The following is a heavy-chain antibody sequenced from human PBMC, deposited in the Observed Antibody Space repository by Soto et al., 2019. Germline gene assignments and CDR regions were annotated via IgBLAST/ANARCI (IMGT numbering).Heavy chain of an antibody. CDR1: GYTFTRHY. V-gene: IGHV1-2*04. Sequence: ASVKVSCKASGYTFTRHYMHWVRQAPGQGLEWMGWINPNSGGTNYAQKFQGWVTMTRDTSISTAYMELSRLRSDDTAVYYCARDNGSGSHHFDYWGQGTLVTVSS. D-gene: IGHD3-10*01. CDR2: INPNSGGT. J-gene: IGHJ4*02. CDR3: ARDNGSGSHHFDY.